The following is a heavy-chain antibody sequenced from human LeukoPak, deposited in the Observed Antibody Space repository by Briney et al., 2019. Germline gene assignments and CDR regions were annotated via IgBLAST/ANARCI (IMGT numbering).Heavy chain of an antibody. Sequence: GGSLRLSCVVSGFTFSTSAMSWVRQAPGKGLEWVSGISESGGSTYYADSVKGRFTISRDNSKNTLYLQMNSLRAEDTAVYYCARDDGYCSGGSCDGNLDYWGQGTLVTVSS. CDR1: GFTFSTSA. D-gene: IGHD2-15*01. J-gene: IGHJ4*02. CDR2: ISESGGST. V-gene: IGHV3-23*01. CDR3: ARDDGYCSGGSCDGNLDY.